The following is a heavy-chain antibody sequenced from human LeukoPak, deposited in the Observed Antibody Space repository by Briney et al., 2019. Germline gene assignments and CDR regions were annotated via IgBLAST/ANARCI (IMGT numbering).Heavy chain of an antibody. CDR3: AKGGKWDVTPFDY. Sequence: SCKASGFTFTSYSMNWARQAPGKGLEWVSTISGGGGSTYYADSVKGRFTISRDNSKNTLYLQVNSLRAEDTAVYYCAKGGKWDVTPFDYWGQGTLVTVSS. D-gene: IGHD1-26*01. CDR1: GFTFTSYS. CDR2: ISGGGGST. V-gene: IGHV3-23*01. J-gene: IGHJ4*02.